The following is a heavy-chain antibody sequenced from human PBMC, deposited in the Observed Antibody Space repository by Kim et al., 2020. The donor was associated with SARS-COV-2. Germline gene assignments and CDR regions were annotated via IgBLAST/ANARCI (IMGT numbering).Heavy chain of an antibody. V-gene: IGHV3-9*01. CDR1: GFTFDDYA. CDR3: AKDMADYPLYGMDV. J-gene: IGHJ6*02. Sequence: GGSLRLSCAASGFTFDDYAMHWVRQAPGKGLEWVSGISWNSGSIGYADSVKGRFTISRDNAKNSLYLQMNSLRAEDTALYYCAKDMADYPLYGMDVWGQGTTVTVSS. D-gene: IGHD4-17*01. CDR2: ISWNSGSI.